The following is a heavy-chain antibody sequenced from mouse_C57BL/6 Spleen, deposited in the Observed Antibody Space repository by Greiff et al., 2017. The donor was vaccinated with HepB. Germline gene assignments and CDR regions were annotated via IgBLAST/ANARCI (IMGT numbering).Heavy chain of an antibody. CDR3: ASSSSGYVEYDY. D-gene: IGHD3-2*02. CDR1: GYTFTSYW. V-gene: IGHV1-55*01. J-gene: IGHJ2*01. CDR2: IYPGSGST. Sequence: QVQLKQPGAELVKPGASVKMSCKASGYTFTSYWITWVKQRPGQGLEWIGDIYPGSGSTNYNEKFKNKATLTVDTSSSTAYMQLSSLTTEDSAVYYCASSSSGYVEYDYWGQGTTLTVSS.